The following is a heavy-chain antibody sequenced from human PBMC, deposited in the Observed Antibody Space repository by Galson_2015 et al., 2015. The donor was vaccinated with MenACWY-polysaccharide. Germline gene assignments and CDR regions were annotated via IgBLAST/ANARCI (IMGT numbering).Heavy chain of an antibody. CDR1: GYTFTGYY. Sequence: SVKVSCKASGYTFTGYYLHWVRQAPGQGPEWMGRINPNSGGTNYAQKFQGRVTMTRDTSMSTAYMALSRLRSDDTALYYCAREEGIRPFLIKNYYDSSGHTRTLGYWGQGSLVTVSS. CDR3: AREEGIRPFLIKNYYDSSGHTRTLGY. V-gene: IGHV1-2*06. CDR2: INPNSGGT. D-gene: IGHD3-22*01. J-gene: IGHJ4*02.